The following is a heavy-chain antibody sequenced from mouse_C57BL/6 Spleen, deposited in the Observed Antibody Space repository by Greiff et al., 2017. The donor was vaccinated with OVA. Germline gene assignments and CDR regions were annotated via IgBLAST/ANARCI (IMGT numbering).Heavy chain of an antibody. CDR2: LDPHSGGT. CDR1: GYTFTSYW. J-gene: IGHJ2*01. V-gene: IGHV1-72*01. CDR3: ARGYYGSSPYFDY. D-gene: IGHD1-1*01. Sequence: QVQLQQPGAELVKPGASVQLSCKASGYTFTSYWLHWVKQRPGRGLEWIGRLDPHSGGTKYNEKFKSKATLTVAKPSSTAYMQLSSLTSDDSAVYYCARGYYGSSPYFDYWGQGTTLTVSS.